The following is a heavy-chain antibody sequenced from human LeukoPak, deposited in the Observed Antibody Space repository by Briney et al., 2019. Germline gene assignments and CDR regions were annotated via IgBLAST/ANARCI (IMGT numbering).Heavy chain of an antibody. V-gene: IGHV4-59*01. CDR2: IYYSGTT. D-gene: IGHD6-13*01. Sequence: SETLSLTCTVSGGSISSYYWSWIRQPPGKGMEWIGYIYYSGTTNYNPSLKSRVTISVDTSKNQFSLKLSSVTAADTAVYYCARGVYIAAAQYGYWGQGTLVTVSS. CDR1: GGSISSYY. J-gene: IGHJ4*02. CDR3: ARGVYIAAAQYGY.